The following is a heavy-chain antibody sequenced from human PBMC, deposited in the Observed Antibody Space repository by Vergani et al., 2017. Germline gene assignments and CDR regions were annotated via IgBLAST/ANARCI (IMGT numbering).Heavy chain of an antibody. Sequence: QVQLQESGPGLVKPSQTLSLTCTFSGGSIRSGGYYWSWIRQHPGKGLEWIGYIYYSGSTYYNPSLKSRVTISVDTSKNQFSLKLRSVTAADTAVYYCERGTTVVTPYWYFDLWGRGTLVTVSS. J-gene: IGHJ2*01. CDR3: ERGTTVVTPYWYFDL. D-gene: IGHD4-23*01. CDR2: IYYSGST. V-gene: IGHV4-31*03. CDR1: GGSIRSGGYY.